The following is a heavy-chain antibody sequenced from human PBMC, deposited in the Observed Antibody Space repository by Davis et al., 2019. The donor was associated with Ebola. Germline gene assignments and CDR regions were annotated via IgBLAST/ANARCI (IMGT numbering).Heavy chain of an antibody. V-gene: IGHV1-18*01. CDR3: ARAVTMVLPSGWFDP. J-gene: IGHJ5*02. Sequence: AASVKVSCKASAYIFTRYGISWVRQAPGQGLEWMGWISAYNGNTNYAQNLQGRVTMTTDTSTSTAYMEVRSLRYDDTAVYYCARAVTMVLPSGWFDPWGQGTLVTVSS. CDR2: ISAYNGNT. D-gene: IGHD3-10*01. CDR1: AYIFTRYG.